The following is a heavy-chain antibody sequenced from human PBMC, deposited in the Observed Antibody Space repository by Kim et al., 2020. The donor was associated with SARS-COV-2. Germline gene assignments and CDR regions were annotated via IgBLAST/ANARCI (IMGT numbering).Heavy chain of an antibody. J-gene: IGHJ4*02. V-gene: IGHV4-38-2*02. CDR2: MYHRGST. D-gene: IGHD2-15*01. CDR1: GYSISSGYY. Sequence: SETLSLTCTVSGYSISSGYYWDWVRQPPGKGLEWIGSMYHRGSTYYNSSLKSRVTISVDTSKNQFSLNLSSVTAADTAVYYCARNKGRSGGSGPFDYWGQGTRVTVSS. CDR3: ARNKGRSGGSGPFDY.